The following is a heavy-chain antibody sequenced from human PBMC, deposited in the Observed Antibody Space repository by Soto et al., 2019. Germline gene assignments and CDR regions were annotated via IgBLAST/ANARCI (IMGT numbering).Heavy chain of an antibody. CDR2: IYYSGST. J-gene: IGHJ5*02. CDR3: AREGEDILTGFEP. D-gene: IGHD3-9*01. CDR1: CGSISSYY. V-gene: IGHV4-59*01. Sequence: SETLSRTCTVSCGSISSYYWSCIRQPPWKGLEWIVYIYYSGSTSYNPSLKSRVTISVDTSKNQFSLKLSSVTAADTAVYYCAREGEDILTGFEPWGQGTLVTVSS.